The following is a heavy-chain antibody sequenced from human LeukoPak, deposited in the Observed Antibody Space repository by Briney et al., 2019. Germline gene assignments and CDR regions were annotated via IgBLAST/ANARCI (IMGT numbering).Heavy chain of an antibody. V-gene: IGHV4-59*01. D-gene: IGHD3-10*01. CDR2: IYYSGST. CDR1: GGSISSYY. J-gene: IGHJ4*02. CDR3: ARVRGSTADY. Sequence: SETLSLTCTVSGGSISSYYWSWIRQPPGKGLEWIGYIYYSGSTNYNPSLKSRVTISVDMSKNQFSLKLSSVTAADTAVYYCARVRGSTADYWGQGTLVTVSS.